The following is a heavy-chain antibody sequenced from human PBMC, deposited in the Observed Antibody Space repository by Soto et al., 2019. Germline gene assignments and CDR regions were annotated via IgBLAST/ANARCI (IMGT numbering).Heavy chain of an antibody. V-gene: IGHV1-46*03. CDR3: ASTISSIRLGY. CDR1: GYTFTSYY. CDR2: INPSGGST. J-gene: IGHJ4*02. Sequence: ASVKVSCKASGYTFTSYYMHWVRQAPGQGLEWMGIINPSGGSTSYAQKFQGRVTMTRDTSTGTVYMELSSLRSEDTAVYYCASTISSIRLGYWGQGTLVTVSS.